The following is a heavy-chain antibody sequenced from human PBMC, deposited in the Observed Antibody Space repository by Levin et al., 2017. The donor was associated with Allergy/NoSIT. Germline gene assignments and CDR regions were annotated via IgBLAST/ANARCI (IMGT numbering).Heavy chain of an antibody. CDR3: ARVAHSLYDSSDYYYYYYGMDV. D-gene: IGHD3-22*01. CDR2: ISSSSSYI. J-gene: IGHJ6*02. Sequence: ASVKVSCAASGFTFSSYSMNWVRQAPGKGLEWVSSISSSSSYIYYADSVKGRFTISRDNAKNSLYLQMNSLRAEDTAVYYCARVAHSLYDSSDYYYYYYGMDVWGQGTTVTVSS. V-gene: IGHV3-21*01. CDR1: GFTFSSYS.